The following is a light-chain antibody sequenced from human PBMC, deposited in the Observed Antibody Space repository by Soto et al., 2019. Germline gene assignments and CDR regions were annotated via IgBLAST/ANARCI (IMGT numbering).Light chain of an antibody. CDR3: QQYNSFSWT. V-gene: IGKV1-5*03. Sequence: ITCRASQSINNWLAWYQQKPGKAPKPLIYKASTLESGVPSRFSGSGSGTEFTLTISSLQPDDLATYYCQQYNSFSWTFGQGTKVDIK. CDR2: KAS. CDR1: QSINNW. J-gene: IGKJ1*01.